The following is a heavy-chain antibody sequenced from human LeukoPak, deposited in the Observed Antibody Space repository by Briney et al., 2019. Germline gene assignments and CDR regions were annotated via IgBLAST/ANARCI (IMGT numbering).Heavy chain of an antibody. CDR1: GFTLSNAW. V-gene: IGHV3-15*01. CDR3: ARVVKRNSFDY. CDR2: IKSKTDGGTT. J-gene: IGHJ4*02. D-gene: IGHD2-21*01. Sequence: PGGSLRLSCAASGFTLSNAWMSWVRQAPGKGLEWVGRIKSKTDGGTTDYAAPVKGRFTISGDDSKNTLYLQMNSLKTEDTAVYYFARVVKRNSFDYWGQGTLVTVSS.